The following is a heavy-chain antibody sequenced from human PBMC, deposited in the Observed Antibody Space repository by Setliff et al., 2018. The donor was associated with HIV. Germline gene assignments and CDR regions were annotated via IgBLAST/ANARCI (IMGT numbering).Heavy chain of an antibody. D-gene: IGHD2-15*01. CDR1: GGSISTYY. J-gene: IGHJ5*01. CDR2: SHNNGNT. Sequence: SLTCTVPGGSISTYYWSWIRQPPGEGLEWIGYSHNNGNTHYNPSLKSRVTISVDTSKNHVSLRLNSVTAADTAVYYCARQGSWLDSWGQGTLVTVSS. CDR3: ARQGSWLDS. V-gene: IGHV4-59*08.